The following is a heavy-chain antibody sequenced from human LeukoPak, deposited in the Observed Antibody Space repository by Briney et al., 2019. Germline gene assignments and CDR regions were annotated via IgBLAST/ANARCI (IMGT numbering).Heavy chain of an antibody. Sequence: GGSWRLSWEASGFTFSRHSMNWVRQAPGEGLGWVSFISTSSSYIYYAASVKGRFTISRDNAKNSLYLQMSSLSAEDTAVYYCARDAIESRNGAFDIWGQGTMVTVSS. D-gene: IGHD2/OR15-2a*01. V-gene: IGHV3-21*01. CDR2: ISTSSSYI. CDR3: ARDAIESRNGAFDI. CDR1: GFTFSRHS. J-gene: IGHJ3*02.